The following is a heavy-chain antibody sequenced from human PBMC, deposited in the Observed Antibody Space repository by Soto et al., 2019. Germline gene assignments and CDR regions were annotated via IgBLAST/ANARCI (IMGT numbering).Heavy chain of an antibody. CDR1: GFTFSSYS. V-gene: IGHV3-21*01. CDR3: ARAWQDYADDDNWFDP. J-gene: IGHJ5*02. D-gene: IGHD4-17*01. Sequence: GGSLRLSCAASGFTFSSYSMNWVRQAPGKGLEWVSSISSSSSYIYYADSVKGRFTISRDNAKNSLYLQMNSLRAEDTAVYYCARAWQDYADDDNWFDPWGQGTLVTVSS. CDR2: ISSSSSYI.